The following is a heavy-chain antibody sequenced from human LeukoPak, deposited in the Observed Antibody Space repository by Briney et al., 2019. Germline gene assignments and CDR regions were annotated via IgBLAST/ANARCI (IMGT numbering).Heavy chain of an antibody. Sequence: ASVKVSCKASGCTFTSYHMNWVRQAPGQGLEWMGLINPGGGGTSYAQKFQGRVTMTRDTSTSTVYMELSDLRSEDTAVYYCAKDWPAAASAFDYWGQGTLVTVSS. CDR1: GCTFTSYH. CDR3: AKDWPAAASAFDY. CDR2: INPGGGGT. V-gene: IGHV1-46*01. D-gene: IGHD6-13*01. J-gene: IGHJ4*02.